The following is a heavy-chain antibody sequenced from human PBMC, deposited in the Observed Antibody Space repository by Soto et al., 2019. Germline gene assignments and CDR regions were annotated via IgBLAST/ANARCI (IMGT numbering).Heavy chain of an antibody. Sequence: XAILSLSCTVSGGSISSYYWSWIRQPAGKGLEWIGRIYTSGSTNYNPSLKSRVTMSVDTSKNQFSLKLSSVTAADTAVYYCARCGVYTYSSREGNWFDPWGQGTLVTVSS. J-gene: IGHJ5*02. CDR2: IYTSGST. D-gene: IGHD6-13*01. CDR1: GGSISSYY. V-gene: IGHV4-4*07. CDR3: ARCGVYTYSSREGNWFDP.